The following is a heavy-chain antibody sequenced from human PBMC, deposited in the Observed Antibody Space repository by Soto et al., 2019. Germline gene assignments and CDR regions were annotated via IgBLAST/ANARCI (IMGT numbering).Heavy chain of an antibody. D-gene: IGHD1-26*01. CDR3: ARERVVGATDY. J-gene: IGHJ4*02. CDR2: IYYSGGT. CDR1: GGSVSSGSYY. V-gene: IGHV4-61*01. Sequence: QLQESGPGLVKPSETLSLTCTVSGGSVSSGSYYWSWIRQPPGKGLEWIGYIYYSGGTNYNSSLKSRVTISVDTSKNQFSLKLSSVTAADTAVYYCARERVVGATDYWGQGTLLTVSS.